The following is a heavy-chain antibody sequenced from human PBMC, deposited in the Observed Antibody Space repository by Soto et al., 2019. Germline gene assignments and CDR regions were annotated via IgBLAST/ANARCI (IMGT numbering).Heavy chain of an antibody. CDR2: IYYGGGT. D-gene: IGHD1-1*01. J-gene: IGHJ3*02. Sequence: QLLLQESGPGLMKPSETLSLTCTVSGGSLSSRSYHWGWIRQPPGQGPEWIGNIYYGGGTYYNPSLKSRVTISVDTSRNQLSLLLSSVTAADTAVYYCARLESAFEIWGQGTMFIVSS. V-gene: IGHV4-39*01. CDR3: ARLESAFEI. CDR1: GGSLSSRSYH.